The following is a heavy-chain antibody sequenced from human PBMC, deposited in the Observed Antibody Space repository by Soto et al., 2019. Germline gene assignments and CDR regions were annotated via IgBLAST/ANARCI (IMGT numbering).Heavy chain of an antibody. CDR1: GYTFTNYG. CDR3: ARVREYYYDSSGNYYYHYGMDV. V-gene: IGHV1-18*04. D-gene: IGHD3-22*01. J-gene: IGHJ6*02. Sequence: QVQLVESGAEVKKPGASVKVSCKASGYTFTNYGISWVRQAPGQGLEWMGWISGYNGNTKYAQKFQGRVTMTTDTPTNTAYMDLRSLRSDDTAVYYCARVREYYYDSSGNYYYHYGMDVWGQGTTVTVS. CDR2: ISGYNGNT.